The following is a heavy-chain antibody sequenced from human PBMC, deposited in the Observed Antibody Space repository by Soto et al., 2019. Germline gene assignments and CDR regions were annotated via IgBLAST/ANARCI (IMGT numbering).Heavy chain of an antibody. CDR3: ARSEKVVVPAAMGY. CDR2: ISGSGGST. V-gene: IGHV3-23*01. D-gene: IGHD2-2*01. Sequence: EVQLLESGGGLVQPGGSLRLSCAASGFTFSSYAMSWVRQAPGKGLEWVSAISGSGGSTYYADSVKGRFTISRDNSKNTLYLQMNSLRAEDTAVNYCARSEKVVVPAAMGYWGQGTLVTVSS. CDR1: GFTFSSYA. J-gene: IGHJ4*02.